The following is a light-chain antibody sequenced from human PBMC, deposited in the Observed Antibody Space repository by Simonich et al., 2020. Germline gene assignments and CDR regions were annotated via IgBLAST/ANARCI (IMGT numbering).Light chain of an antibody. CDR2: AAS. CDR3: QQLNSYPPYT. CDR1: HVISTY. Sequence: IQLTKSPSFLSASVGDRVTITCRASHVISTYFAWYQQKPGKAPTLLIYAASTLQSGVPSRFSGSGSGTEFTLTISSLQPEDFATYYCQQLNSYPPYTFGQGTKLEIK. V-gene: IGKV1-9*01. J-gene: IGKJ2*01.